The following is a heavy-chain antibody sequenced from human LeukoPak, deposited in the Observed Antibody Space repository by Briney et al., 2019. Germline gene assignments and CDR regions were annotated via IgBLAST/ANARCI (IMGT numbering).Heavy chain of an antibody. V-gene: IGHV4-34*01. D-gene: IGHD3-10*01. CDR2: INHSGST. Sequence: SETLSLTCSVSGSSMNLYSWNWIRQPPGKGLEWIGEINHSGSTNYNPSLKSRVTISVDTSKNQFSLKLSSVTAADTAVYYCARRRGDDSRIYYIKYYYDYYMDVWGRGTTVTVSS. CDR1: GSSMNLYS. J-gene: IGHJ6*03. CDR3: ARRRGDDSRIYYIKYYYDYYMDV.